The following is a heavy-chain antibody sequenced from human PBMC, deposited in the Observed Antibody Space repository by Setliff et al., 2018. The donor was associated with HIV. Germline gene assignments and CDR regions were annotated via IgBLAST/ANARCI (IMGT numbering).Heavy chain of an antibody. CDR1: GYAISSGYY. CDR2: IYNRGST. Sequence: SETLSLTCAVSGYAISSGYYWGWIRRPPGKGLEWIGSIYNRGSTYYNPSLKSRVSMSVDKSKNQFSLKLTSVTAADTAVYYCARGHCSGTNCYDGMDVWGQGTAVTVSS. V-gene: IGHV4-38-2*01. D-gene: IGHD2-2*01. J-gene: IGHJ6*02. CDR3: ARGHCSGTNCYDGMDV.